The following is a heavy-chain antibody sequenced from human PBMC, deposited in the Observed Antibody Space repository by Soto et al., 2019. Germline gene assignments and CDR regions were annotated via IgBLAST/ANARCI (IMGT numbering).Heavy chain of an antibody. Sequence: QVQLVQSGAEVKKPGASVKVSCKASGYTFTTHVISWVRQVPGQGLEWMGWVRGDNGHTNYAQSLQGSVTMTTDTSTNTAYKELRILRSDHTPVYYCARDMGYCRSGTRYRAWLDPWGQGTLVTVSS. J-gene: IGHJ5*02. CDR1: GYTFTTHV. CDR3: ARDMGYCRSGTRYRAWLDP. D-gene: IGHD2-2*01. V-gene: IGHV1-18*01. CDR2: VRGDNGHT.